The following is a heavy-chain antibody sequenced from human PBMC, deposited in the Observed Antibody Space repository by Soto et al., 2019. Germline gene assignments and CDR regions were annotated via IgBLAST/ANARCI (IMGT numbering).Heavy chain of an antibody. J-gene: IGHJ3*02. CDR1: GYSFTSYW. V-gene: IGHV5-51*01. CDR2: IYPGDSDT. Sequence: HGESLKISCKGSGYSFTSYWIGWVRQMPGKGLEWMGIIYPGDSDTRYSPSFQGQVTISADKSISTAYLQWTSLKAPDTAMYYCSRQDSGSHMDDASDIWGQGTMVTVSS. CDR3: SRQDSGSHMDDASDI. D-gene: IGHD1-26*01.